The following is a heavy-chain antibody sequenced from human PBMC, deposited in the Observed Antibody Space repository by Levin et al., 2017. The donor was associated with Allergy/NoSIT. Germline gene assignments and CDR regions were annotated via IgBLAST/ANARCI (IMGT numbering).Heavy chain of an antibody. V-gene: IGHV1-18*01. CDR1: GYTFTSYG. CDR2: ISAYNGNT. CDR3: ASGPLALYGSGSYPDY. Sequence: ASVKVSCKASGYTFTSYGISWVRQAPGQGLEWMGWISAYNGNTNYAQKLQGRVTMTTDTSTSTAYMELRSLRSDDTAVYYCASGPLALYGSGSYPDYWGQGTLVTVSS. D-gene: IGHD3-10*01. J-gene: IGHJ4*02.